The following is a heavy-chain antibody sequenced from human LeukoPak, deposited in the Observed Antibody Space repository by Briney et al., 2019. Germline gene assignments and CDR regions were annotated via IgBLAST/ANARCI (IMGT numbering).Heavy chain of an antibody. Sequence: GASLRLSCAVSGFNVTGNDMSWVRQAPGKGLEWVSVVYSGANTYYADSVKGRFTISRDNSKNTLYLQMNSLRAEDTALYYCAKGRGYSYGFPAFDYRGQGTLVTVSS. D-gene: IGHD5-18*01. CDR3: AKGRGYSYGFPAFDY. CDR2: VYSGANT. J-gene: IGHJ4*02. CDR1: GFNVTGND. V-gene: IGHV3-53*01.